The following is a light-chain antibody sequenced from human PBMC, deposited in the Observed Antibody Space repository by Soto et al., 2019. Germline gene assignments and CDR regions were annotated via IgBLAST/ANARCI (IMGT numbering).Light chain of an antibody. CDR2: DAS. CDR3: QYRGIWPPGAT. J-gene: IGKJ4*02. Sequence: EIVLTQSPVTLSLSPGERATLSCRGSQSINNYLAWYQQKPGQPPRLLIYDASNRATAIPVRFSGSGSGTDFTLTIRSLEPEDSAVYYCQYRGIWPPGATFGGGTKVEIK. V-gene: IGKV3-11*01. CDR1: QSINNY.